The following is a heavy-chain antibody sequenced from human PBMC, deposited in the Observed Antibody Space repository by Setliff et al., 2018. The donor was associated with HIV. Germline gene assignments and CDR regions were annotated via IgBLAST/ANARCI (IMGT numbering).Heavy chain of an antibody. CDR2: INTYTANP. CDR1: GYTFTSYA. Sequence: ASVKVSCKAFGYTFTSYALNWVRQAPGQGLEWMGWINTYTANPMYAQGFTGRFVFSLDTSVRMAYLQISSLKAEDTALYYCARDRGVRGANDAFNIWGLGTMVTVSS. CDR3: ARDRGVRGANDAFNI. J-gene: IGHJ3*02. V-gene: IGHV7-4-1*04. D-gene: IGHD3-10*01.